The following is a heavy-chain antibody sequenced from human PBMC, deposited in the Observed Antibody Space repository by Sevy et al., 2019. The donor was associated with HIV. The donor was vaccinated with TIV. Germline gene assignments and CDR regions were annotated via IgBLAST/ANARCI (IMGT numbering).Heavy chain of an antibody. CDR2: VRGSGGST. Sequence: GGSLRLSCAASGFTFSSYAMSWVRRAPGKGLEWVSGVRGSGGSTDYADSVKGRFTISRDNSKNTLYLQMNSLRAEDTDVYYDAKDADPRIGYCSGGSCPNQSPPGHYYYYYGMDVWGQGTTVTVSS. CDR3: AKDADPRIGYCSGGSCPNQSPPGHYYYYYGMDV. J-gene: IGHJ6*02. CDR1: GFTFSSYA. V-gene: IGHV3-23*01. D-gene: IGHD2-15*01.